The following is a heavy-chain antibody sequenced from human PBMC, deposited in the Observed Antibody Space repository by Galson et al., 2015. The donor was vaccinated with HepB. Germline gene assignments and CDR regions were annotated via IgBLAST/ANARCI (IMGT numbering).Heavy chain of an antibody. CDR2: ISGSGGST. CDR3: ARDLGYGDPFDY. J-gene: IGHJ4*02. Sequence: SLRLSCAASGFTFSSYAMSWVRQAPGKGLEWVSAISGSGGSTYYADSVKGRFTISRDNSKNTLYLQMNSLRAEDTAVYYCARDLGYGDPFDYWGQGTLVTVSS. D-gene: IGHD4-17*01. V-gene: IGHV3-23*01. CDR1: GFTFSSYA.